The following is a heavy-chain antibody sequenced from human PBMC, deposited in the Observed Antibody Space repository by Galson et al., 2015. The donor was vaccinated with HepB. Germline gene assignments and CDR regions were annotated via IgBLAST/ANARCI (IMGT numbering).Heavy chain of an antibody. CDR3: ARRSDDYIWGSYRSGHYYYMDV. D-gene: IGHD3-16*02. Sequence: SLRLSCAASGFTFSSYWMSWVRQAPGKGLEWVANIKQDGSEKYYVDSVKGRFTISRDNAKNSLYVQMNSLRAEDTAVYYCARRSDDYIWGSYRSGHYYYMDVWGKGTTVTVSS. CDR1: GFTFSSYW. CDR2: IKQDGSEK. V-gene: IGHV3-7*01. J-gene: IGHJ6*03.